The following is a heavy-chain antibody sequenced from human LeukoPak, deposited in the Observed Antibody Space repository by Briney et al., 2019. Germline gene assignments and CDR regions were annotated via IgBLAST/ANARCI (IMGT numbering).Heavy chain of an antibody. J-gene: IGHJ4*02. CDR1: GFTFSSYG. CDR2: ISYDGSNE. V-gene: IGHV3-30*03. CDR3: AAPEYSSSNLSDNPIDY. Sequence: PGGSLRLSCAASGFTFSSYGMRWVRQAPGKWLEWVAVISYDGSNEFYADSVKGRFTISRDNSKNTLYLQMNSLRAEDTAVYYCAAPEYSSSNLSDNPIDYWGQGTLVTVSS. D-gene: IGHD6-6*01.